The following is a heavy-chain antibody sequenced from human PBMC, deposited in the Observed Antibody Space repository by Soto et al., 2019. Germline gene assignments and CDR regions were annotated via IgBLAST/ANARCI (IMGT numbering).Heavy chain of an antibody. Sequence: QVQLVQSGAAVKKLGASVKVSCKASGYTFTSYAMHWVRQAPGQRLEWMGWINAGNGNTKYSQKFQGRVTITRDTSASTADMGLSSLRSEDTAVYYCARESGGAVAGTLYFQHWGQGNLVTVSS. CDR3: ARESGGAVAGTLYFQH. CDR1: GYTFTSYA. V-gene: IGHV1-3*01. D-gene: IGHD6-19*01. J-gene: IGHJ1*01. CDR2: INAGNGNT.